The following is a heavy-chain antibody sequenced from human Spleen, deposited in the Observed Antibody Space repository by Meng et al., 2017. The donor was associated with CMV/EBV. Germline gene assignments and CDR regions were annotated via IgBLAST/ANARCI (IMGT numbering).Heavy chain of an antibody. CDR2: ISGYNGYT. J-gene: IGHJ6*02. D-gene: IGHD6-6*01. CDR1: GYTFSDYG. CDR3: GIAALVQGYYYGMDV. V-gene: IGHV1-18*01. Sequence: ASVKVSCKASGYTFSDYGISWVRQAPGQGLEWMGWISGYNGYTNYAQKIQGRVSMTTDTYTSTAYMELRSLRSEDTAVYYCGIAALVQGYYYGMDVWGQGTTVTVSS.